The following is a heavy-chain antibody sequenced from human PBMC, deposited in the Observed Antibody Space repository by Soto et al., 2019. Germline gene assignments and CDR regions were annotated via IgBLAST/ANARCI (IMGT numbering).Heavy chain of an antibody. J-gene: IGHJ5*02. Sequence: GGSLRLSCAASGFTFSSYSKNWVRQAPGKGLEWVSYISSSSSTIYYADSVKGRFTISRDNAKNSLYLQMNSLRAEDTAVYYCARHPERIAQIGWFDPWGQGTLVTVSS. CDR3: ARHPERIAQIGWFDP. V-gene: IGHV3-48*01. CDR1: GFTFSSYS. D-gene: IGHD6-13*01. CDR2: ISSSSSTI.